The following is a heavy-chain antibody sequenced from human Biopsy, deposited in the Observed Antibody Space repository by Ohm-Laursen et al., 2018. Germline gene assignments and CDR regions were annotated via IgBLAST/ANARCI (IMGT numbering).Heavy chain of an antibody. CDR1: GYTFIDYY. Sequence: GASVKVSCKASGYTFIDYYIHWVRQAPGQGLEWMGWVNPNNGDKKFAPDFQGRLTMTRDKSISTACMELIRLRSDDIAVYYCARGPLGPLLEWLLFQTSIDVWGQGTTVTVSS. J-gene: IGHJ6*02. CDR2: VNPNNGDK. D-gene: IGHD3-3*01. CDR3: ARGPLGPLLEWLLFQTSIDV. V-gene: IGHV1-2*07.